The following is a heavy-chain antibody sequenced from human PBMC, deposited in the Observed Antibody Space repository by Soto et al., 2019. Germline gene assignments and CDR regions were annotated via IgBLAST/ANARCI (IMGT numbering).Heavy chain of an antibody. J-gene: IGHJ4*02. V-gene: IGHV4-61*01. CDR1: GGSVSSGNYY. D-gene: IGHD3-22*01. CDR3: ARGRTYYYDDTGPYYFEH. Sequence: PSETLSLTCTVSGGSVSSGNYYWNWIRQPPGNELEWIAYISYSGSTNYNPSLKSRVSISVDTSKNQFSLKLTSVTAADTAVYYCARGRTYYYDDTGPYYFEHWGQGTLVTVSS. CDR2: ISYSGST.